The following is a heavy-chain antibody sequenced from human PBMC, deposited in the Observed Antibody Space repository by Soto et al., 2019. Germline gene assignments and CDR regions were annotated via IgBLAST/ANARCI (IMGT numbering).Heavy chain of an antibody. CDR2: INHSGST. V-gene: IGHV4-34*01. CDR3: AGGGQLSSFDY. D-gene: IGHD6-6*01. CDR1: GGSFSGYY. Sequence: SEPLSLTCAVYGGSFSGYYWSWIRQPPGKGLEWIGEINHSGSTNYDPSLKSRVTISVDTSKNQFSLKLSSVTAADTAVYYCAGGGQLSSFDYWGQGTLVTVSS. J-gene: IGHJ4*02.